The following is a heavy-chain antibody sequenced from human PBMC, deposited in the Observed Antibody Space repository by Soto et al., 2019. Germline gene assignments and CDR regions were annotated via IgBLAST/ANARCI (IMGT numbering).Heavy chain of an antibody. Sequence: QVQLVESGGGVVQPGRSLRLSCAASGFIFSSYGMHWVRQAPGKGLEWVAVIWYDGNNKYYADSMKGRFTISRDNSKNTLYLQMNSLRAEDTAVYYCARDRGRYYYASSGYYYFDYWGQGTLVTVSS. CDR2: IWYDGNNK. CDR1: GFIFSSYG. D-gene: IGHD3-22*01. V-gene: IGHV3-33*01. J-gene: IGHJ4*02. CDR3: ARDRGRYYYASSGYYYFDY.